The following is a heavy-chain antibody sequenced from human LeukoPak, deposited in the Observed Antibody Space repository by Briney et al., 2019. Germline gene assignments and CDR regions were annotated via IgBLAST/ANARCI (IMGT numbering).Heavy chain of an antibody. D-gene: IGHD1-7*01. CDR2: IYSGGST. Sequence: GGSLRLSCAASGFTVSSNYMSWVRQAPGKGLEWVSIIYSGGSTFYADSVKGRFTISRDNSKNTLYLQMNSLRAEDTAVYYCAKSLWNSNWFDPWGQGTLVTVSS. V-gene: IGHV3-53*01. J-gene: IGHJ5*02. CDR3: AKSLWNSNWFDP. CDR1: GFTVSSNY.